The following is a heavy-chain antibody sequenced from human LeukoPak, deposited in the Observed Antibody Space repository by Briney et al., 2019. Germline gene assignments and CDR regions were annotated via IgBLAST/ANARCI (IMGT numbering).Heavy chain of an antibody. CDR2: IYYSGST. J-gene: IGHJ6*02. D-gene: IGHD3-10*01. V-gene: IGHV4-39*07. CDR1: GGSISSSSYY. Sequence: PSETLSLTCTVSGGSISSSSYYWGWIRQPPGKGLEWIGSIYYSGSTYYNPSLKSRVTISVDTSKNQFSLKLSSVTAADTAVYYCARDTVYYYGSGSYFSTYYYYGMDVWGQGTTVTVSS. CDR3: ARDTVYYYGSGSYFSTYYYYGMDV.